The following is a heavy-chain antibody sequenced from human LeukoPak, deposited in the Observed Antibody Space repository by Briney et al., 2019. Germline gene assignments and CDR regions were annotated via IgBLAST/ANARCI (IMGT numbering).Heavy chain of an antibody. CDR1: GFTFSSYA. J-gene: IGHJ6*02. CDR3: AKELRITMVRGVSYGMDV. V-gene: IGHV3-23*01. Sequence: PGGSLRLSCAASGFTFSSYAMSWVRQAPGKGLEGVSAISGSGGSTYYADSVKGRFTISRDNSKNTLYLQMNSLRAEDTAVYYCAKELRITMVRGVSYGMDVWGQGTTVTVSS. CDR2: ISGSGGST. D-gene: IGHD3-10*01.